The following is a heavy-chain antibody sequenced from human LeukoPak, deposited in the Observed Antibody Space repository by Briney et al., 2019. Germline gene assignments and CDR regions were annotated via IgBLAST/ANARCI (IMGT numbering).Heavy chain of an antibody. Sequence: PGGSLRLSCAASGFTFSSYAMAWVRQAPGKGLEWGSSISGNGVSTVYADSVRGRFTISRDNPKNTLYLQLNSLRAEDTGMYYCAKCDITCYHKWFDPWGQGTLVTVSS. D-gene: IGHD2-15*01. CDR3: AKCDITCYHKWFDP. CDR2: ISGNGVST. J-gene: IGHJ5*02. CDR1: GFTFSSYA. V-gene: IGHV3-23*01.